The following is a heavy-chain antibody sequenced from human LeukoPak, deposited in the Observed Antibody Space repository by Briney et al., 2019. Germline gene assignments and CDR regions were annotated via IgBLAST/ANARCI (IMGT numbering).Heavy chain of an antibody. CDR1: GGSISSYY. CDR2: IYYSGST. Sequence: SETLSLTCTVSGGSISSYYCSWIRQPPGKGLEWIGYIYYSGSTNYNPSLKSRVTISVDTSKDQISLKLSSVTAADTAVYYCARGGSGTYLSHLRFDYWGQGTLVTVSS. CDR3: ARGGSGTYLSHLRFDY. V-gene: IGHV4-59*01. D-gene: IGHD3-10*01. J-gene: IGHJ4*02.